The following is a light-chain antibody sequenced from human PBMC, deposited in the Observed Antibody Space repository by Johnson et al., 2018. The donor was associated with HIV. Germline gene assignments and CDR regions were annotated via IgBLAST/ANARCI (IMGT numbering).Light chain of an antibody. CDR1: SSNIGNNY. CDR2: ENN. J-gene: IGLJ1*01. CDR3: GTWDSSLSACYV. V-gene: IGLV1-51*02. Sequence: QSVLTQPPSVSAAPGQKVTISCSGSSSNIGNNYVSWYQQLPGTAPKLLIYENNKRPSGIPDRFSGSNSGTSATLGITGLQTRDEADYYCGTWDSSLSACYVFGTGTKVTVL.